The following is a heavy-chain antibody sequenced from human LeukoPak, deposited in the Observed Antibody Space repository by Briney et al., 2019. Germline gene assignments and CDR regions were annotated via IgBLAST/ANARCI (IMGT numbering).Heavy chain of an antibody. CDR2: INPSGGST. V-gene: IGHV1-46*01. CDR3: ARVGPWVNPDYYYYYMDV. Sequence: GASVKVSCKASGYTFTSYYMHWVRQAPGQGLEWMGIINPSGGSTSYAQKFQGRVTMTRDTSTSTVYMELSGLRSEDTAVYYCARVGPWVNPDYYYYYMDVWGKGTTVTVSS. CDR1: GYTFTSYY. J-gene: IGHJ6*03. D-gene: IGHD1-14*01.